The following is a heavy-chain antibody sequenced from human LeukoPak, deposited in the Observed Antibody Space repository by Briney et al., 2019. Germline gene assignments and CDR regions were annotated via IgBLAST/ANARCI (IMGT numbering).Heavy chain of an antibody. CDR2: ISYDGSNK. J-gene: IGHJ6*03. V-gene: IGHV3-30*18. D-gene: IGHD3-10*01. Sequence: GGSLRLSCVASRFTFSSYGMHWVRQAPGKGLEWVAVISYDGSNKYYADSVKGRFTISRDNSKNTLYLQMNSLRAEDTAVYYCAKDGSGSYYGKDYYYYYMDVWGKGTTVTVSS. CDR1: RFTFSSYG. CDR3: AKDGSGSYYGKDYYYYYMDV.